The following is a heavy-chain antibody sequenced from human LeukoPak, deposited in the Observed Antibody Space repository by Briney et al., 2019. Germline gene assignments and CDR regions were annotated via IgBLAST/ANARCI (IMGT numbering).Heavy chain of an antibody. D-gene: IGHD3-22*01. CDR2: INPNSGGT. Sequence: ASVKVSCKASGYTFTGYYMHWVRQAPGQGLEWMGWINPNSGGTNYAQKFQGRVTMTRDTSISTAYMELSRLRSDDTAVYYCARVYYDSSGYSDYWGRGTLVTVSS. CDR1: GYTFTGYY. V-gene: IGHV1-2*02. J-gene: IGHJ4*02. CDR3: ARVYYDSSGYSDY.